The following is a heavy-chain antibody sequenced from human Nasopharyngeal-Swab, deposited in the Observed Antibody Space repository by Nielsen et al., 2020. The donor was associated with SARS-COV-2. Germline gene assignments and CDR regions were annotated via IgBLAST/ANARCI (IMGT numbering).Heavy chain of an antibody. Sequence: GESLKISCAASGFTFSNYNINWVRQAPGKGLEWVAYISSGSTTVYYADSVQGRFTVSRDNAKNSVHLQMDSLRADDTAVYYCTRGRIAVAGFEYFQYWGQGTLVTVSS. CDR3: TRGRIAVAGFEYFQY. D-gene: IGHD6-19*01. CDR1: GFTFSNYN. V-gene: IGHV3-48*04. J-gene: IGHJ1*01. CDR2: ISSGSTTV.